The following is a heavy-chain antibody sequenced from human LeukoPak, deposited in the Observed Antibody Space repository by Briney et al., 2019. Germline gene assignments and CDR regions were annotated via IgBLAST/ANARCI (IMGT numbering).Heavy chain of an antibody. CDR1: GGSISSGGYY. CDR2: IYYSGST. V-gene: IGHV4-31*03. Sequence: PSETLSLTCTVSGGSISSGGYYWSWIRQHPGKGLEWIGYIYYSGSTYYNPSLKSRVTISVDTSKNQFSLKLSSVTAADTAVYYCARGLYYYYYYGMDVWGQGTTVTVSS. CDR3: ARGLYYYYYYGMDV. J-gene: IGHJ6*02.